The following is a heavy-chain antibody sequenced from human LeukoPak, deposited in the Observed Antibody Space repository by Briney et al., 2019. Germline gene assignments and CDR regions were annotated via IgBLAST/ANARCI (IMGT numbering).Heavy chain of an antibody. V-gene: IGHV4-4*02. D-gene: IGHD3-10*01. CDR2: IYHSGST. CDR1: GGSISSSNW. J-gene: IGHJ3*02. Sequence: SGTLSLTCAVSGGSISSSNWWSWVRQPPGKGLEWIGEIYHSGSTNYNPSLKSRVTISVDKSKNQFSLKLSSVTAADTAVYYCAGVLLWFGELSIAFDIWGQGTMVTVSS. CDR3: AGVLLWFGELSIAFDI.